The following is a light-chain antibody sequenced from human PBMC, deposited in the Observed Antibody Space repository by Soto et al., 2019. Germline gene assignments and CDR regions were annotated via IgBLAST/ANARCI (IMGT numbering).Light chain of an antibody. CDR1: SNDVGLYNY. V-gene: IGLV2-14*01. J-gene: IGLJ2*01. CDR3: SSYAGSTTRVL. Sequence: QSALTQPASVSGSPGQSITISCTGTSNDVGLYNYVSWYQQHPGKAPKLMIYDVSNRPSGVSNRFSGSKSGNTASLTISGLQAEDEADYFCSSYAGSTTRVLFGGGTKLTVL. CDR2: DVS.